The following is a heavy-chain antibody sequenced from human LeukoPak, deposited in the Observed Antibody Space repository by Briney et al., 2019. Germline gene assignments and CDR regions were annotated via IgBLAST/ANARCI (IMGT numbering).Heavy chain of an antibody. Sequence: GGSLRLSCAASGFTFSSYGMHWVRQAPGKGLDWVAVIWYDGSNKYYADSVKGRFTISRDNSKNTLYLQMNSLRAEDTAVYYCAKDERGYSYGLIDYWGQGTLVTVSS. CDR3: AKDERGYSYGLIDY. CDR2: IWYDGSNK. CDR1: GFTFSSYG. D-gene: IGHD5-18*01. J-gene: IGHJ4*02. V-gene: IGHV3-33*06.